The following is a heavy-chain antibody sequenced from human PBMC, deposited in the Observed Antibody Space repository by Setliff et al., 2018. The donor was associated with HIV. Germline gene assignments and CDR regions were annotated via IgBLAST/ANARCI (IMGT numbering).Heavy chain of an antibody. CDR2: IYASGRT. CDR1: GGSISSYY. D-gene: IGHD6-13*01. J-gene: IGHJ4*02. V-gene: IGHV4-4*09. CDR3: ARQGVTAAGLDY. Sequence: PSETLSLTCTVFGGSISSYYWNWIRQPPGKGLEWIGNIYASGRTNYNPPLKSRVSISIDTSKSQFSLRLSSVTAADTAVYYCARQGVTAAGLDYWGQGTLVTVSS.